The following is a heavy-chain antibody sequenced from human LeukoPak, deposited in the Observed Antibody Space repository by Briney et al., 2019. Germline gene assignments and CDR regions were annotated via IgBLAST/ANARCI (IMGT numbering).Heavy chain of an antibody. J-gene: IGHJ4*02. V-gene: IGHV4-4*02. CDR3: ARGYGPGY. Sequence: PSETLSLTCAVSGDSISSTNWWNWVRQPPGKGLEWIGEIDHRGNTNYNPSLKSRVTISVDRPKNQFSLKLTSVTAADTAVYYCARGYGPGYWGQGTLVTVSA. D-gene: IGHD4-17*01. CDR2: IDHRGNT. CDR1: GDSISSTNW.